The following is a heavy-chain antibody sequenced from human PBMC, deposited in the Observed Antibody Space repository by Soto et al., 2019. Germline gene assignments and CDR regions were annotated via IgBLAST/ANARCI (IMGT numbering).Heavy chain of an antibody. D-gene: IGHD3-9*01. J-gene: IGHJ6*02. V-gene: IGHV4-30-4*01. CDR1: GGSISSGDYY. CDR2: IYYSGST. Sequence: SETLSLTCTVSGGSISSGDYYWSWIRQPPGKGLEWIGYIYYSGSTYYNPSLKSRVTISVDTSKNQFSLQLSSVTAADTAVYYCAREKREYDILTGYYYYYGMDVWGQGTTVTVS. CDR3: AREKREYDILTGYYYYYGMDV.